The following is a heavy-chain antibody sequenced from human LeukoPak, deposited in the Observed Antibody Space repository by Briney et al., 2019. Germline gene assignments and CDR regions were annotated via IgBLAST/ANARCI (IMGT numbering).Heavy chain of an antibody. CDR3: ARVKDVAVAGRATMDV. J-gene: IGHJ6*03. V-gene: IGHV3-74*01. Sequence: GGSLRLSCAASGFTFSSYWMHWVRQAPGKGLVWVSRINSDGSSTSYADSVKGRFTISRDNAQNSLSLQMNSLRAEDTAVYYCARVKDVAVAGRATMDVWGKGTTVTISS. CDR1: GFTFSSYW. D-gene: IGHD6-19*01. CDR2: INSDGSST.